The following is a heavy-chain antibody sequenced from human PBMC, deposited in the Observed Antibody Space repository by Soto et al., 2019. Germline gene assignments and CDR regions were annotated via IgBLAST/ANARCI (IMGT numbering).Heavy chain of an antibody. J-gene: IGHJ4*02. Sequence: GASVKVSCKASGGTFSSYAISWVRQAPGQGLGWMGGIIPIFGTANYAQKFQGRVTITADESTSTAYMELSSLRSEDTAVYYCARAQYYDSSGYYPSLWYFDYWGQGTLVTVSS. V-gene: IGHV1-69*13. CDR2: IIPIFGTA. CDR3: ARAQYYDSSGYYPSLWYFDY. D-gene: IGHD3-22*01. CDR1: GGTFSSYA.